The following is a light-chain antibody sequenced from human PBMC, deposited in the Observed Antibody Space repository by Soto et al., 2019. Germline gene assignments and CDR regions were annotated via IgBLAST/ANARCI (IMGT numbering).Light chain of an antibody. V-gene: IGLV2-14*01. CDR2: EVS. J-gene: IGLJ2*01. CDR1: GSDVGYYNY. Sequence: QSALTQPASVSGSPGQSITISCTGTGSDVGYYNYVSWYQHHPSKAPKLMIYEVSNRPSGVSNRFSGSKSGNTASLTISGLQAEDDADYYCSSYTSSSALVVFGGGTKLTVL. CDR3: SSYTSSSALVV.